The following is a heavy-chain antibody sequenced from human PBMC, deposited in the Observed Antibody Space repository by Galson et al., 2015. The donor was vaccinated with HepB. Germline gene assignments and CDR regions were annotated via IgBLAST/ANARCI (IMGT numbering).Heavy chain of an antibody. CDR1: GFTFSSYS. CDR3: ARNYYCSGGSCYHLFDY. J-gene: IGHJ4*02. D-gene: IGHD2-15*01. Sequence: SLRLSCAASGFTFSSYSMNWVRQAPGKGLEWVSSISSSSSYIYYADSVKGRFTISRDNAKNSLYLQMNSLRAEDTAVYYCARNYYCSGGSCYHLFDYWGQGTLDTVSS. CDR2: ISSSSSYI. V-gene: IGHV3-21*01.